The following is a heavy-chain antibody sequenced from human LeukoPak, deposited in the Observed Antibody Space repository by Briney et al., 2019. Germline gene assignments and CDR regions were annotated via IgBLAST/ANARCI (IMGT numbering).Heavy chain of an antibody. V-gene: IGHV4-59*01. Sequence: SETLSLTCTVSGGSISSYYWSWIRQPPGKGLEWIVYIYYSGSTNYNPPLKSRVTISVDTSKNQFSLKLSSVTAADTAVYYCARAPPRAMVRGVISLGAFDIWGQGTMVTVSS. J-gene: IGHJ3*02. CDR2: IYYSGST. CDR3: ARAPPRAMVRGVISLGAFDI. D-gene: IGHD3-10*01. CDR1: GGSISSYY.